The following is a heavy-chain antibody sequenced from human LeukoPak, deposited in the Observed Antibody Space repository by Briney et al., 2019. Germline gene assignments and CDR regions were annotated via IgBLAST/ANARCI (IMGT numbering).Heavy chain of an antibody. CDR2: ISSSSSYI. CDR3: ARGTWIQLWFRTPALFDI. V-gene: IGHV3-21*01. D-gene: IGHD5-18*01. Sequence: GGSLRLSCAASGFTFSSYSMNWVRQAPGKGLEWVSSISSSSSYIYYADSVKGRFTISRDNAKNSLYLQMNSLRAEDTAVYYCARGTWIQLWFRTPALFDIWGQGTMVTVSS. CDR1: GFTFSSYS. J-gene: IGHJ3*02.